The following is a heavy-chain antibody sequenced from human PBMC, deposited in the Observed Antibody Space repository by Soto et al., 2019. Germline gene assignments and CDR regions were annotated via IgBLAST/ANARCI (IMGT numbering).Heavy chain of an antibody. CDR1: GFTFSSYA. CDR2: ISGSGGST. Sequence: GGSLRLSCAASGFTFSSYAMSWVRQAPGKGLEWVSAISGSGGSTYYADSVKGRFTISRDNSKNTLYLQMNSLRAEDTAVYYCAKVGCTSTSCYWDYYYGMDVWGQGTTVTVSS. V-gene: IGHV3-23*01. CDR3: AKVGCTSTSCYWDYYYGMDV. J-gene: IGHJ6*02. D-gene: IGHD2-2*01.